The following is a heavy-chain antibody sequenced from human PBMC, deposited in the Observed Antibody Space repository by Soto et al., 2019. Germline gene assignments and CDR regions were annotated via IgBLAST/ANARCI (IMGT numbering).Heavy chain of an antibody. D-gene: IGHD5-12*01. Sequence: SEPHSLTWSVSGGNIRDRGVWWIWKRQSPGKGLEWIGYISHLESTYFHPSFKSRLTMSIDRTRNQFSLKLSSVTAADISVYYCDRGGGYDSVEYWGQG. CDR3: DRGGGYDSVEY. CDR2: ISHLEST. V-gene: IGHV4-30-2*06. CDR1: GGNIRDRGVW. J-gene: IGHJ4*02.